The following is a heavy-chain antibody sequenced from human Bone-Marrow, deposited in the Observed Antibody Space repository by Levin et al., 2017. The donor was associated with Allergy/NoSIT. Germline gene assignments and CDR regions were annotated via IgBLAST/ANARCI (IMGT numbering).Heavy chain of an antibody. V-gene: IGHV4-59*01. CDR3: ASVNWGEGFDY. Sequence: PSETLSLTCTVSGGSISSYYWSWIRQPPGKGLQWIGYIYYSGSIKYNSSLKSRVTISLDTSKNQFSLRLTSVTAADTAVYYCASVNWGEGFDYWGQGTLVTVAS. J-gene: IGHJ4*02. CDR1: GGSISSYY. CDR2: IYYSGSI. D-gene: IGHD7-27*01.